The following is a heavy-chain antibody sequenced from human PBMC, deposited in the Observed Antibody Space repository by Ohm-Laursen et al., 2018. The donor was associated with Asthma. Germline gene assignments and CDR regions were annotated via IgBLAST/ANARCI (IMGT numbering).Heavy chain of an antibody. Sequence: SLRLSCTASGFTFSSYGMHWVRQAPGKGLEWVAVISYDGSNKYYADSVKGRFTISRDNSKNTLYLQMNSLRAEDTAVYYCARERFQRLDYWGQGTLVTVSS. CDR2: ISYDGSNK. V-gene: IGHV3-30*03. D-gene: IGHD2-2*01. CDR3: ARERFQRLDY. CDR1: GFTFSSYG. J-gene: IGHJ4*02.